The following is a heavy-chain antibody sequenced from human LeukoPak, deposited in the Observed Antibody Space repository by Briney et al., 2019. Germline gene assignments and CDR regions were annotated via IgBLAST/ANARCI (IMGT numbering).Heavy chain of an antibody. CDR2: IRYDGSNK. CDR1: GFTFSSYG. Sequence: GGSLRLSCAASGFTFSSYGMHWVRQAPGKGLEWVAVIRYDGSNKYYADSVKGRFTISRDNSKNTLYLQMNSLRAEDTAVYYCAKDRTTVTTGWFDPWGQGTLVTVSS. D-gene: IGHD4-17*01. V-gene: IGHV3-30*02. CDR3: AKDRTTVTTGWFDP. J-gene: IGHJ5*02.